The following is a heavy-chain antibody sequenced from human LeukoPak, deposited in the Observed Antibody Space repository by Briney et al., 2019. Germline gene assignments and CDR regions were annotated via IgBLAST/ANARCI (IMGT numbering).Heavy chain of an antibody. CDR2: ISAYNGRS. D-gene: IGHD2-2*01. CDR1: GYTFNNHG. V-gene: IGHV1-18*01. CDR3: AKDSSAYCITTSCQDAFDM. J-gene: IGHJ3*02. Sequence: ASVKVSCKASGYTFNNHGISWVRQAPGQGLEWTGWISAYNGRSNYAQKFQGRVTMTTDTFTSTAYMDLRSLRSDDTAVYYCAKDSSAYCITTSCQDAFDMWGQGTMVTVSS.